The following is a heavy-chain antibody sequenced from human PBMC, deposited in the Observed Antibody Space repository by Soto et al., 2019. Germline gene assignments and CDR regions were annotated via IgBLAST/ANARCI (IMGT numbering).Heavy chain of an antibody. J-gene: IGHJ4*02. Sequence: GGSLRLSCAASGFTFSSYGSYGMHWVRQAPGKGLEWVAVIWLDGSNEYYADSVKGRFTVSRDNSKNTLYLQMNSLRAGDTAVYYCVQAPRPHLDYLIGSVYWGQGTLVTVSS. CDR2: IWLDGSNE. CDR1: GFTFSSYGSYG. D-gene: IGHD3-10*02. V-gene: IGHV3-33*01. CDR3: VQAPRPHLDYLIGSVY.